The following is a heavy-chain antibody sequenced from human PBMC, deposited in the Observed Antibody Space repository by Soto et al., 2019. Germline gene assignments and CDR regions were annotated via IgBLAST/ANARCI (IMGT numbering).Heavy chain of an antibody. Sequence: SETMSLTCAVSGYSISRGYYWGWIRQPPGKGLEWIASIYYSGSTYYNSSLKSRVTIAVDTSQNQFSLKLTSVTAEDTAVYYCARCEVEMTTILGPYFDFWGQGILVTVS. CDR1: GYSISRGYY. CDR3: ARCEVEMTTILGPYFDF. D-gene: IGHD4-4*01. CDR2: IYYSGST. V-gene: IGHV4-38-2*01. J-gene: IGHJ4*02.